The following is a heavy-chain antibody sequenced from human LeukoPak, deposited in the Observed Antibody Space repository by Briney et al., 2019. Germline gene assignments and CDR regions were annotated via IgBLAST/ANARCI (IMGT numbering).Heavy chain of an antibody. J-gene: IGHJ6*02. CDR1: GGTFSSYA. V-gene: IGHV1-69*04. D-gene: IGHD6-13*01. CDR2: IIPILGIA. CDR3: ARDREYSSSQAQYYYYGMDV. Sequence: ASVKVSCKASGGTFSSYAISWVRQAPGQGLEWMGRIIPILGIANYAQKFQGRVTITADKSTSTAYMELSSLRSEDTAVYYCARDREYSSSQAQYYYYGMDVWGQGTTVTVSS.